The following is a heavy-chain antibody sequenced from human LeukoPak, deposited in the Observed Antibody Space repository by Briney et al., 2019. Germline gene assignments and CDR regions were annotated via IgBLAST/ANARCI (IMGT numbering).Heavy chain of an antibody. CDR3: ATKRPGAYYFDY. J-gene: IGHJ4*02. V-gene: IGHV3-53*01. CDR2: IYSGGST. CDR1: GFTVSSNY. Sequence: GRSLRLSCAASGFTVSSNYMSWVRQAPGKGLEWVSVIYSGGSTYYADSVKGRFTISRDNSKNTLYLQINNLRAEDTAVYYCATKRPGAYYFDYWGQGTLVTVSS. D-gene: IGHD6-25*01.